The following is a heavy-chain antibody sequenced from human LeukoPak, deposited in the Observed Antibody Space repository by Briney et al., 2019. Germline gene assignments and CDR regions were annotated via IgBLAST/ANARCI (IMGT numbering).Heavy chain of an antibody. Sequence: PSETLSLTCTVSGGSISSYYWSWIRQPPGKGLEWIGYIYYSGSTNYNPSLKSRVTISVDTSKNQISLKLSSVTAADTAVYYCARRTTVTTKRSRYDAFDIWGQGTMVTVSS. CDR1: GGSISSYY. CDR2: IYYSGST. V-gene: IGHV4-59*01. J-gene: IGHJ3*02. CDR3: ARRTTVTTKRSRYDAFDI. D-gene: IGHD4-17*01.